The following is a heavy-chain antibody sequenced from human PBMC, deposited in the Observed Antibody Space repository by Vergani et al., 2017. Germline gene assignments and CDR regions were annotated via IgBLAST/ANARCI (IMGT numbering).Heavy chain of an antibody. Sequence: QVQLVESGGGVVQPGRSLRLSCAASGFTFSSHGVHWVRQAPGKGLEWVAVISYDGSNKYYADSVKGRFTISRDISKNTLYLEMNSLSAEDTALYHCVKDHPVFDEWGRGTLVSVS. CDR1: GFTFSSHG. CDR2: ISYDGSNK. V-gene: IGHV3-30*18. CDR3: VKDHPVFDE. J-gene: IGHJ4*02.